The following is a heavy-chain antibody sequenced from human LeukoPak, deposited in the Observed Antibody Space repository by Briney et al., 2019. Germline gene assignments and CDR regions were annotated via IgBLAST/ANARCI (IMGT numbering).Heavy chain of an antibody. CDR3: VKDWDTVTFDY. V-gene: IGHV3-64D*06. CDR1: GFTFSSYA. D-gene: IGHD4-17*01. J-gene: IGHJ4*02. CDR2: ISSNGGST. Sequence: GGSLRLSCSASGFTFSSYAMHWVRQAPGKGLEYVSAISSNGGSTYYADSVKGRFTISRDNSKNTLYLQMSSLRAEDTAGYYCVKDWDTVTFDYWGQGTLVTVSS.